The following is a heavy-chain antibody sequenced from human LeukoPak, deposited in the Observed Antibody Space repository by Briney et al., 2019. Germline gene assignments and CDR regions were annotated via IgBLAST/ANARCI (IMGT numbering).Heavy chain of an antibody. CDR2: ISDGSRDT. V-gene: IGHV3-23*01. CDR3: TTRLRNRFDY. J-gene: IGHJ4*02. CDR1: GFTFSSYA. Sequence: PGGSLRLSCSASGFTFSSYAMSWVRQAPGKGLEWVSTISDGSRDTHYAGSVKGRFTISRDDSQNIVYLQMDSLRAEDTALYYCTTRLRNRFDYWGQGTQVTVSS. D-gene: IGHD5-12*01.